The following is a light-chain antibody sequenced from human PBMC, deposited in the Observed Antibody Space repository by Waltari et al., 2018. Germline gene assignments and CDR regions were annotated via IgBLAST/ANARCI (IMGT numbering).Light chain of an antibody. CDR2: DAS. V-gene: IGKV1-5*01. CDR1: QTLSTW. CDR3: QQYQTFRT. Sequence: QMTQSPSTLSASVGDRFPITCRASQTLSTWLAWYQHKPGQAPKLLIYDASTIQSGVPSRFSGSGSGTEFSLTISTLQPDDFATYYCQQYQTFRTFGRGTRVELK. J-gene: IGKJ1*01.